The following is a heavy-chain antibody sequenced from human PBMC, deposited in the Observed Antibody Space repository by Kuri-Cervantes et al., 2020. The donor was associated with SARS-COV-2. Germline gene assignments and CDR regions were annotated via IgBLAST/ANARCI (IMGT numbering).Heavy chain of an antibody. CDR2: INQSGST. J-gene: IGHJ6*02. CDR3: ARDPPAAIRYYYYYYGMDV. V-gene: IGHV4-34*01. CDR1: GGSLSGYY. Sequence: SDTLSLTCDVYGGSLSGYYWSWIRQPPGKGLEWIGEINQSGSTNYNPSLKSRVTISVDTSKNQFSLKLSSVTAADTAVYYCARDPPAAIRYYYYYYGMDVWGQGTTVTVSS. D-gene: IGHD2-2*02.